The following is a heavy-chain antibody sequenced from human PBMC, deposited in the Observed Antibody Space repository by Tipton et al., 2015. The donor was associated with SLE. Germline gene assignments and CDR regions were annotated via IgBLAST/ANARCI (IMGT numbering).Heavy chain of an antibody. CDR3: ARLPTGFPNWFDP. J-gene: IGHJ5*02. Sequence: TLSLTCTVSGDSISSSTYYWGWIRQPPGKGLEWIGTIYYSGTTHYNPSLKSRVSISADTSRNQFSLKLTSVTAADTAVYYCARLPTGFPNWFDPWGQGTLVTVSS. V-gene: IGHV4-39*01. D-gene: IGHD4-17*01. CDR2: IYYSGTT. CDR1: GDSISSSTYY.